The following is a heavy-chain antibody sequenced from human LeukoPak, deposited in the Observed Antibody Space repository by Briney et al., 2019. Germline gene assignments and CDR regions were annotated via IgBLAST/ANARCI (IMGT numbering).Heavy chain of an antibody. CDR1: GFTVSSSY. CDR3: ARDRVTAVYYFYGMDV. CDR2: IYSGGTT. D-gene: IGHD4-23*01. J-gene: IGHJ6*02. Sequence: PGGSLRLSCAASGFTVSSSYMTWVRQAPGEGLEWVSIIYSGGTTNYADSVKGRFTTARDNSKNTLSLQMNSLRAEDTAVYYCARDRVTAVYYFYGMDVWGQGTTVTVSS. V-gene: IGHV3-66*02.